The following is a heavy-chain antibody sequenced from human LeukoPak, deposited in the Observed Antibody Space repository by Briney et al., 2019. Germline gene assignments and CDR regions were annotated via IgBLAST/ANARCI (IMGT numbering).Heavy chain of an antibody. CDR2: IYSGGST. Sequence: GGSLRLSCAASGFTVSSNYMTRARQAPGKGLEWVSVIYSGGSTYYVDSVKGRFTISRDNSKNTLYLQMNSLRAEDTAVYYCAKDRGSMYSSGWYYFDYWGQGTLVAVSS. CDR1: GFTVSSNY. J-gene: IGHJ4*02. V-gene: IGHV3-53*01. D-gene: IGHD6-19*01. CDR3: AKDRGSMYSSGWYYFDY.